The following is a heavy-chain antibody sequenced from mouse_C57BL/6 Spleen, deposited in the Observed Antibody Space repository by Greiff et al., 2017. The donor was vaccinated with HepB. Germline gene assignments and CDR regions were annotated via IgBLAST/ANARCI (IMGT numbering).Heavy chain of an antibody. J-gene: IGHJ4*01. V-gene: IGHV1-80*01. CDR3: ARGSITTVVAQAMDY. CDR1: GYAFSSYW. D-gene: IGHD1-1*01. CDR2: IYPGDGDT. Sequence: QVQLQQSGAELVKPGASVKISCKASGYAFSSYWMNWVKQRPGKGLEWIGQIYPGDGDTNYNGKFKGKAPLTADKSSSTAYMQLSSLTSEDSAVYFCARGSITTVVAQAMDYWGQGTSVTVSS.